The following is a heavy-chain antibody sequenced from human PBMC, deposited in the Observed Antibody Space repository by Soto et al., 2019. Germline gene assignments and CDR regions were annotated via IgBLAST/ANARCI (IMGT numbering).Heavy chain of an antibody. CDR3: AKRVIDRLLKYNWFDP. Sequence: EVQLLESGGGLVQPGGSLRLSCAASGFTFSSYAMSWVRQAPGKGLEWVSAISGSGGSTYYADSVKGRFTISRDNSKNTLYLQMNSLRAEDTAVYYCAKRVIDRLLKYNWFDPWGQGTLVTVSS. D-gene: IGHD3-22*01. CDR2: ISGSGGST. V-gene: IGHV3-23*01. J-gene: IGHJ5*02. CDR1: GFTFSSYA.